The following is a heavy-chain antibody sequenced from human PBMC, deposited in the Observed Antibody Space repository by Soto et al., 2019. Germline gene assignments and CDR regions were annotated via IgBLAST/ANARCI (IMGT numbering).Heavy chain of an antibody. CDR2: INHSGST. V-gene: IGHV4-34*01. CDR1: GGSFSGYY. Sequence: LSLTCAVYGGSFSGYYWSWIRQPPGKGLEWIGEINHSGSTNYNPSLKSRVTISVDTSKNQFSLKLSSVTAADTAVYYCASLGVGDYVGNNWIDPWGQGTLVTVAS. J-gene: IGHJ5*02. CDR3: ASLGVGDYVGNNWIDP. D-gene: IGHD4-17*01.